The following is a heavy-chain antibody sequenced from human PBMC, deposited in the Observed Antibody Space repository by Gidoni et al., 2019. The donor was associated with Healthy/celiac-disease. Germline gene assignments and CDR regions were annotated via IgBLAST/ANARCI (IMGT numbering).Heavy chain of an antibody. CDR1: GGSFSGYY. D-gene: IGHD3-10*01. Sequence: QVQLQQWGAGLLKPSETLSLTCAVYGGSFSGYYWSWIRQPPGKGLEWIGEINHSGSTNYNPSLKSRVTISVDTSKNQFSLKLSSVTAADTAVYYCARSSITMVRGTGPELNWFDPWGQGTLVTVSS. CDR3: ARSSITMVRGTGPELNWFDP. CDR2: INHSGST. J-gene: IGHJ5*02. V-gene: IGHV4-34*01.